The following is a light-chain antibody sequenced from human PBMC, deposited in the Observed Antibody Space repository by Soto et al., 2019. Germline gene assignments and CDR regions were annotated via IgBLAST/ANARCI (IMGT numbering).Light chain of an antibody. CDR3: HQYDNAPQT. Sequence: EIVVMKSPGTLSLSPGERATLSCRASQTLRRTYIAWYQQKPGQAPRVLIYGASKRATGIPDRFSGSGSGTDFSLTISRLEPEDFAVYYCHQYDNAPQTYGQGTKVDIK. V-gene: IGKV3-20*01. J-gene: IGKJ2*01. CDR1: QTLRRTY. CDR2: GAS.